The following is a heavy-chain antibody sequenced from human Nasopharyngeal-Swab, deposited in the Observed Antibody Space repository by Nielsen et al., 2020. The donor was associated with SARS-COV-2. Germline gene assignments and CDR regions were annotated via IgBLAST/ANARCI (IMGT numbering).Heavy chain of an antibody. CDR1: GGSFSGYY. J-gene: IGHJ6*02. CDR3: ARTDIVVVPAATTPRKDGMDV. D-gene: IGHD2-2*01. CDR2: INHSGST. V-gene: IGHV4-34*01. Sequence: SETLSLTCAFYGGSFSGYYWSWIRQPPGKGLEWIGEINHSGSTNYNPSLKSRVTISVDTSKNQFSLKLSSVTAADTAVYYCARTDIVVVPAATTPRKDGMDVWGQGTTVTVSS.